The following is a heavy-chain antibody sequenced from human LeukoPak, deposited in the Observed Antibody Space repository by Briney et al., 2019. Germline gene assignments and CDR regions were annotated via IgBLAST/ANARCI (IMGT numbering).Heavy chain of an antibody. CDR1: GFTFSSYA. CDR2: IYYSGST. CDR3: ARTTYYYDSSGYYTGYFQH. J-gene: IGHJ1*01. Sequence: PGGSLRLSCAASGFTFSSYAMSWVRQAPGKGLEWIGSIYYSGSTYYNPSLKSRVTISVDTSKSQFSLKLSSVTAADTAVYYCARTTYYYDSSGYYTGYFQHWGQGTLVTVSS. D-gene: IGHD3-22*01. V-gene: IGHV4-38-2*01.